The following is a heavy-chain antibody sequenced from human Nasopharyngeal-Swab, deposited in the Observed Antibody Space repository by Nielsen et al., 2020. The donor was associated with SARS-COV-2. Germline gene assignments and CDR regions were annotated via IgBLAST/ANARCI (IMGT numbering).Heavy chain of an antibody. CDR1: GFDFWKYA. V-gene: IGHV3-23*01. Sequence: GGSLRLSCAASGFDFWKYAMSWVRQAPGKGLEWVSTVSNNDGSLTFYADSVKGRFTISRDTSKNTVSLQMNSLRAEDTAVYYCAKDDLCPACAFDVWGQGTIVTVSS. J-gene: IGHJ3*01. CDR3: AKDDLCPACAFDV. CDR2: VSNNDGSLT.